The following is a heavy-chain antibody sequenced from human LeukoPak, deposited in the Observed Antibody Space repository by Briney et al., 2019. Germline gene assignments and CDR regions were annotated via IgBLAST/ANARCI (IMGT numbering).Heavy chain of an antibody. J-gene: IGHJ3*02. V-gene: IGHV3-9*03. Sequence: PGGSLRLSCAASGFTFDDYAMHWVRHAPGKGLEWVSGISWNSGSIGYADSAKGRFTISRDNAKNSLYLQMNSLRAEDMALYYCAKGINRRRGYTRHGAFDIWGQGTMVTVSS. CDR2: ISWNSGSI. D-gene: IGHD5-12*01. CDR1: GFTFDDYA. CDR3: AKGINRRRGYTRHGAFDI.